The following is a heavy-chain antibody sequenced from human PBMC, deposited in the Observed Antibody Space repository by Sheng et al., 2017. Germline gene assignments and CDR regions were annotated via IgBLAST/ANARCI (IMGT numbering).Heavy chain of an antibody. J-gene: IGHJ3*02. CDR1: GGTFSSYA. CDR3: ARAVDCLPSCSSTSFDAFDI. D-gene: IGHD2-2*01. V-gene: IGHV1-69*05. Sequence: QVQLVQSGAEVKKPGSSVKVSCKASGGTFSSYAISWVRQAPGQGLEWMGGIIPIFGTANYAQKFQGRVTITTDESTSTAYMELSSLRSEDTAVYYCARAVDCLPSCSSTSFDAFDIWGQGTMVTVSS. CDR2: IIPIFGTA.